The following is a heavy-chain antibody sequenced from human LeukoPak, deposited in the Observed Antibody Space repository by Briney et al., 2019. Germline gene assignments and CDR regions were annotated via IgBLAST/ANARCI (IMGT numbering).Heavy chain of an antibody. CDR1: GGSISSSSYY. D-gene: IGHD3-10*01. V-gene: IGHV4-61*01. J-gene: IGHJ4*02. CDR3: ARSQLWFGELSGPQFDY. Sequence: NPSETLSLTCTVSGGSISSSSYYWSWIRQPPGKGLEWIGYIYYSGSTNYNPSLKSRVTISVDTSKNQFSLKLSSVTAADTAVYYCARSQLWFGELSGPQFDYWGQGTLVTVSS. CDR2: IYYSGST.